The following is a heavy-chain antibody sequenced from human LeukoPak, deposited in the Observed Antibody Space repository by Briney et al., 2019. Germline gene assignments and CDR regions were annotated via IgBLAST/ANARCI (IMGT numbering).Heavy chain of an antibody. Sequence: PGGSLRLSCAASGFTFDNFAMHWVRQAPGKGLEWVSGITWNSRVKTYTPSVKGRFTISRDNAKSSLYLQMNSLRAEDTAVYYWGRHGGAFEMWGQGTMVTVSS. CDR2: ITWNSRVK. CDR1: GFTFDNFA. CDR3: GRHGGAFEM. J-gene: IGHJ3*02. V-gene: IGHV3-9*01. D-gene: IGHD3-10*01.